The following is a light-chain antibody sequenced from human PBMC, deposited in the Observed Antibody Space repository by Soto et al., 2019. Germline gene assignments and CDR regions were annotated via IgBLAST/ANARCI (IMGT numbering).Light chain of an antibody. J-gene: IGKJ1*01. CDR1: QGIGSY. CDR3: QHYNSYSEA. V-gene: IGKV1-9*01. CDR2: LAS. Sequence: DVQLTQSPSFLSACVGDIVTITFRSSQGIGSYLAWYQQKPGKAPKFLVCLASTLQSGVPSRFSGSGSGTEFTLTISSLQPDDFATYYCQHYNSYSEAFGQGTKVDI.